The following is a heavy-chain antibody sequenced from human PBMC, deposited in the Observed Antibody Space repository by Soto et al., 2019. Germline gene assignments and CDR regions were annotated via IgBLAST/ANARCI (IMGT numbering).Heavy chain of an antibody. CDR3: ARRYGGAFDI. V-gene: IGHV4-59*08. Sequence: QVQLQESGPGLVKPSETLSLTCTVSGGSISSYYWSWIRQPPGKGLEWIGDIYYSGSTNYNPSLKSLVTISVDTSKNPFSLKLSSVTAADTAVYYCARRYGGAFDIWGQGTMVTVSS. D-gene: IGHD4-17*01. CDR1: GGSISSYY. J-gene: IGHJ3*02. CDR2: IYYSGST.